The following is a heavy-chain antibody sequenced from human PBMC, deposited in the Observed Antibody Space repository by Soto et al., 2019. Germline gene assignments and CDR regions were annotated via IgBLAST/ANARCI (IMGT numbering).Heavy chain of an antibody. Sequence: QLQLQESGPGLVKPSETLSLTCTVSGDSIRSGSYYWGWIRQPPGKGLEWIGSLYSGTTYYNPSLQSRVTMLVDTSNSQFSLKLRSVTAADTAVYYCGRLITYSRDWQGYHYYGVDVWGQGTAVTVSS. CDR1: GDSIRSGSYY. J-gene: IGHJ6*02. V-gene: IGHV4-39*01. CDR2: LYSGTT. CDR3: GRLITYSRDWQGYHYYGVDV. D-gene: IGHD3-16*02.